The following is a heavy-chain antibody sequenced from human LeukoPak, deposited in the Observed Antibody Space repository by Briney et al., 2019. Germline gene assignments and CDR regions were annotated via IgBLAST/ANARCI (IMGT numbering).Heavy chain of an antibody. CDR1: GYTFTSYG. CDR3: ARAHYYGSGSYYSPDYYYHMDV. J-gene: IGHJ6*03. V-gene: IGHV1-18*01. Sequence: GASVKVSCKASGYTFTSYGISWVRQAPGQGLEWMGWISAYNGNTNYAQKLQGRVTMTTDTSTSTAYMELRSLRSDDTAVYYCARAHYYGSGSYYSPDYYYHMDVWGKGTTVTVSS. D-gene: IGHD3-10*01. CDR2: ISAYNGNT.